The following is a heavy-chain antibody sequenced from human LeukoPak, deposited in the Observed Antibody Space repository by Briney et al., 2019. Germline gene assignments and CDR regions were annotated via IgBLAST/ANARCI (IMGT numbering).Heavy chain of an antibody. CDR2: ISGYNGNT. V-gene: IGHV1-18*01. CDR3: ARVGPYDSGSYYNINPYYYCMDV. Sequence: ASVKVSXKASGYSFANYSISWVRQAPGQGLEWMGWISGYNGNTKYAQNLQDRVTMTTDTSTSTAYMELRSLRSDDTAVYYCARVGPYDSGSYYNINPYYYCMDVWGKGTTVTVSS. J-gene: IGHJ6*03. CDR1: GYSFANYS. D-gene: IGHD3-10*01.